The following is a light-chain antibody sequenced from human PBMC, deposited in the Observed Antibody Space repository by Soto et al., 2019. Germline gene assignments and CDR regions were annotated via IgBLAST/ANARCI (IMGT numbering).Light chain of an antibody. J-gene: IGKJ2*01. CDR2: GAS. CDR3: QQYGSSPPFT. CDR1: QRVSSSY. Sequence: EIVLTQSPGTLSLSPGERATLSCRASQRVSSSYLAWYQQKPGQAPRLLIYGASSRATGIPDRFSGGGSGTDFTLTISRLEPEDFAVYFCQQYGSSPPFTFGQGTKVEI. V-gene: IGKV3-20*01.